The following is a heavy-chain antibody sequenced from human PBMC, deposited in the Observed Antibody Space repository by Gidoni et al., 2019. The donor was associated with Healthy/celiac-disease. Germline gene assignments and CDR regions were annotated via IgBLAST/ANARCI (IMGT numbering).Heavy chain of an antibody. CDR3: ARAGNDFWSGYYNYYYYGMDV. CDR1: GYTFTSYA. D-gene: IGHD3-3*01. Sequence: QVQLVQSGAELKKPGASVKVSCKASGYTFTSYAINWVRQATGQGLEWMGWMNPNSGNTGYAQKFQGRVTMTRNTSISTAYMELSSLRSEDTAVYYCARAGNDFWSGYYNYYYYGMDVWGQGTTVTVSS. CDR2: MNPNSGNT. V-gene: IGHV1-8*01. J-gene: IGHJ6*02.